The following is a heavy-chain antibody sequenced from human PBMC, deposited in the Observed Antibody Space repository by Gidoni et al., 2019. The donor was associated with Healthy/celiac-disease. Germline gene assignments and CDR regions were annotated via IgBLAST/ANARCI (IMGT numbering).Heavy chain of an antibody. V-gene: IGHV4-34*01. CDR2: INHSGST. Sequence: QVQLQQWGAGLLKPSETLSLTCAVYGGSLSGYYWSWIRQPPGKGLEWIGEINHSGSTNYNPSLKSRVTISVDTSKNQFSLKLSSVTAADTAVYYCARNYCSGGSCYSAGWFDPWGQGTLVTVSS. CDR3: ARNYCSGGSCYSAGWFDP. D-gene: IGHD2-15*01. J-gene: IGHJ5*02. CDR1: GGSLSGYY.